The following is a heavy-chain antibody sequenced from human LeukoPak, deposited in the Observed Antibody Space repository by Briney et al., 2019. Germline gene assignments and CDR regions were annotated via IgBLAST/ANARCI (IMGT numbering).Heavy chain of an antibody. CDR3: ARESLPYGGNSFGHYYGMDV. Sequence: SVKVSCKASEGTFSSYAISWVRQVPGQGLEWMGQIIPMLGTASYAQRFQGRVTLTADESTSTAYMELSSLRSEDTAVYYCARESLPYGGNSFGHYYGMDVWGQGTTVTVSS. CDR2: IIPMLGTA. V-gene: IGHV1-69*13. D-gene: IGHD4-23*01. CDR1: EGTFSSYA. J-gene: IGHJ6*02.